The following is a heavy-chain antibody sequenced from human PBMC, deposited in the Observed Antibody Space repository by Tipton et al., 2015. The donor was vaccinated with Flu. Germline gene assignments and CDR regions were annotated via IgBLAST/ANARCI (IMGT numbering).Heavy chain of an antibody. CDR1: GGSITSTTHY. J-gene: IGHJ5*02. Sequence: TLSLTCTISGGSITSTTHYWGWVRQLPGRGLEWIATVFHSGLTYYNPSLRSRVSISADTSKNQFSLRMNSVTAADAATHYCARDCRPTSNCFDPWGQGTLVTVSS. CDR2: VFHSGLT. V-gene: IGHV4-39*07. CDR3: ARDCRPTSNCFDP.